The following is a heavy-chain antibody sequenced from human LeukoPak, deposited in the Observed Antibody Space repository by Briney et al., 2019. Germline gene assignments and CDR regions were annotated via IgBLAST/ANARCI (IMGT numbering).Heavy chain of an antibody. CDR3: ARGSAFDI. Sequence: SGGSLRLSCAASGFTFSSYAMSWVRQPPGKGLEWIGEINHSGSTNYNPSLKSRVTISVDTSKNQFSLKLSSVTAADTAVYYCARGSAFDIWGQGTMVTVSS. J-gene: IGHJ3*02. CDR1: GFTFSSYA. CDR2: INHSGST. V-gene: IGHV4-34*01.